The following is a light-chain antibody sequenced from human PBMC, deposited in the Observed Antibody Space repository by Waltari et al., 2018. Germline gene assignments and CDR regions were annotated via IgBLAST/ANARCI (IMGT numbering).Light chain of an antibody. J-gene: IGKJ1*01. CDR2: WAS. CDR1: QSVLNSSNNKNY. V-gene: IGKV4-1*01. Sequence: DIVMTQSPDSLAVSLGERATINCKSSQSVLNSSNNKNYLAWYQQKQGQPPKQLIYWASTRESGVPDRFSGSGSGTDFTLTISSLQAEDVAVYYCQQYYSTPWTFGQGTKVEIK. CDR3: QQYYSTPWT.